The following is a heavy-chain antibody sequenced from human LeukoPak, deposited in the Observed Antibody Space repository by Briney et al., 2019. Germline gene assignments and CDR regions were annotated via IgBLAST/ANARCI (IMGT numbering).Heavy chain of an antibody. CDR2: IRPTGSTT. Sequence: GGSLRLSCTASGFSFSGHWMHWARQLPGKGLGWVSRIRPTGSTTSYADSVKGRFTGSRDNAKNTLYLQMNSLRAEDTAIYYCFREGGDWGQGTLVTVSS. V-gene: IGHV3-74*01. J-gene: IGHJ4*02. CDR3: FREGGD. CDR1: GFSFSGHW. D-gene: IGHD3-10*01.